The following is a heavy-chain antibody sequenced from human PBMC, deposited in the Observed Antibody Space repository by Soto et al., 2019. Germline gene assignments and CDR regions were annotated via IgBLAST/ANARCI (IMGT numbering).Heavy chain of an antibody. CDR1: GGSISSSSYY. V-gene: IGHV4-39*01. Sequence: SETLSLTCTVSGGSISSSSYYWGWIRQPPGKGLEWIGSIYYSGSTYYNPSLKSRVTISVDTSKNQFSLKLSSVTAADTAVYYCARRSKSEDFFDYWGQGTLVTVS. CDR2: IYYSGST. J-gene: IGHJ4*02. CDR3: ARRSKSEDFFDY.